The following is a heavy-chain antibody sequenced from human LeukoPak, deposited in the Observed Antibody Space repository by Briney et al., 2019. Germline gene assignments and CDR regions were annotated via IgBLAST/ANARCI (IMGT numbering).Heavy chain of an antibody. Sequence: PSETLSLTCAVYGGSFSGYYWSWIRQPPGKGLEWIGEINHSGSTNYNPSLKSRVTISVDTSKNQFSLKLSSVTAADTAVYYCARHVDYLHSPLNYWGQGTLVTVSS. V-gene: IGHV4-34*01. J-gene: IGHJ4*02. CDR2: INHSGST. CDR1: GGSFSGYY. CDR3: ARHVDYLHSPLNY. D-gene: IGHD2/OR15-2a*01.